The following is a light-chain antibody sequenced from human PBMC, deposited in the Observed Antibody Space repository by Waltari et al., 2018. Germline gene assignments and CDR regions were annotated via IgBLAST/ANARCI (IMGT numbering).Light chain of an antibody. J-gene: IGLJ2*01. CDR3: CSNVGSSVF. CDR1: NRHVGRYNL. V-gene: IGLV2-23*03. CDR2: EGN. Sequence: QSALTQPASVSGSPGQSITISCTGFNRHVGRYNLLSWYQKHPGKAPKLLIYEGNRRPSGVSNRFSGSKSDNTASLTLSGLQAEDEADYYCCSNVGSSVFFGGGTKLTVL.